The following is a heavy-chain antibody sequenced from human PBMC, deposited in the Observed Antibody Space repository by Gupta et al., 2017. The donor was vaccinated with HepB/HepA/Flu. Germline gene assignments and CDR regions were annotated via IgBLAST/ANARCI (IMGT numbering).Heavy chain of an antibody. V-gene: IGHV1-69*01. CDR1: GDTFSTYS. Sequence: QVQLVQSGAEVKKAGSSVKVSCKAPGDTFSTYSISWVRQAPGQGLEGMGGSIPIFGTATYPQNSHGRIPITAHESTTTAYRELLSLTSGDTAGYFWARGGGGSDWGSNWFDPWGQGTLGHRLL. CDR3: ARGGGGSDWGSNWFDP. CDR2: SIPIFGTA. J-gene: IGHJ5*02. D-gene: IGHD7-27*01.